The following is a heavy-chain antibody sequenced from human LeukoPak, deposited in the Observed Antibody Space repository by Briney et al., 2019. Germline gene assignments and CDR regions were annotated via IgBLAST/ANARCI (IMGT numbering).Heavy chain of an antibody. CDR2: INHSGST. CDR1: GGSFSGYY. V-gene: IGHV4-34*01. D-gene: IGHD5-18*01. CDR3: ARRGYSYGL. Sequence: PSETLSLTCAVYGGSFSGYYWSWIRQPPGKGLEWIGEINHSGSTNYNPSLKSRVTISVDTSKKQFSLKLSSVTAADTAVYYCARRGYSYGLWGQGTLVTVSS. J-gene: IGHJ4*02.